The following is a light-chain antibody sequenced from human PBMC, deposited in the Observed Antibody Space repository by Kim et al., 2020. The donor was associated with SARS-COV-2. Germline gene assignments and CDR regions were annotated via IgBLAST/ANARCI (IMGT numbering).Light chain of an antibody. CDR2: DVS. J-gene: IGLJ2*01. V-gene: IGLV2-14*03. CDR3: SSYTSSSTWL. CDR1: SSDAGGYNY. Sequence: QSALTQPASVSGSPGQSLTISCTGTSSDAGGYNYVSWYQQHPGKAPKLMIYDVSNRPSGVSNRFSGSKSGNTASLTISGLQTEDEADFYCSSYTSSSTWLFGGGTQLTVL.